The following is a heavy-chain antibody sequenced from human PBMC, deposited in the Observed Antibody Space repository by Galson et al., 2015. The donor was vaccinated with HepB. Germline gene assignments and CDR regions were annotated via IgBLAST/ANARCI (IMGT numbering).Heavy chain of an antibody. J-gene: IGHJ4*02. CDR1: GFTFSSYW. CDR2: IKQDGSEK. V-gene: IGHV3-7*03. CDR3: ARVRDNLWDLNFDY. Sequence: SLRLSCAASGFTFSSYWMSWVRQAPGKGLEWVANIKQDGSEKYYVDSVKGRFTISRDNAKNSLYLQMNSLRAEDTAVYYCARVRDNLWDLNFDYWGQGTLVTVSS. D-gene: IGHD1-20*01.